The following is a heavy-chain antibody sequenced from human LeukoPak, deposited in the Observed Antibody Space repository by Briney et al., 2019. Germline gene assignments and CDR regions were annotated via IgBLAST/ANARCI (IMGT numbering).Heavy chain of an antibody. Sequence: GGSLRLSCAASGFTLASYSMHWVRQAPGKGLEWVSSISGDSTYIYNAGSVKGRFTISRDNAQASLYLQMISLRADDTAVYYCARVSARLERQSDLDYWGQGTLVIVSS. J-gene: IGHJ4*02. D-gene: IGHD1-1*01. CDR3: ARVSARLERQSDLDY. CDR1: GFTLASYS. V-gene: IGHV3-21*01. CDR2: ISGDSTYI.